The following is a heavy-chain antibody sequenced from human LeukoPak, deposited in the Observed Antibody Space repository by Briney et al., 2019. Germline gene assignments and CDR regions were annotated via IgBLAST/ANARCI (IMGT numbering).Heavy chain of an antibody. CDR2: ISRSGGST. CDR1: ELHA. CDR3: ANLGGKTAYGDEYYGMDV. Sequence: GGSLRLTCAASELHAMTWVRQGPGKGLEWVSAISRSGGSTYYADSVKGRFTISREKTTNSMYLEMNSLRAEDTAVYYCANLGGKTAYGDEYYGMDVWGQGTTVTVSS. V-gene: IGHV3-23*01. D-gene: IGHD4-17*01. J-gene: IGHJ6*02.